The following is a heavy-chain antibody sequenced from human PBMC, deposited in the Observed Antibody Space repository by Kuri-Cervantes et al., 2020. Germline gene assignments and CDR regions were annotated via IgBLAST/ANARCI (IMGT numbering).Heavy chain of an antibody. CDR1: GFTFSSYW. CDR2: IKQDGSEK. CDR3: ARDRWNDLYYYGMDV. V-gene: IGHV3-7*01. J-gene: IGHJ6*02. Sequence: ETLSLTCAASGFTFSSYWMSWVRQAPGKGLEWVANIKQDGSEKYYVDSVKGRFTISRDNAKNSLYLQMNSLRAEDTAVYYCARDRWNDLYYYGMDVWGQGTTVTVSS. D-gene: IGHD1-1*01.